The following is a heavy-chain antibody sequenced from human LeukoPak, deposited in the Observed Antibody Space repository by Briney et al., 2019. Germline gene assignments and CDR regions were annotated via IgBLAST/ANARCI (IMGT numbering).Heavy chain of an antibody. CDR3: SRLAPGTVTTDY. V-gene: IGHV1-3*01. Sequence: ASVKVSCKASGYTFTTYAMHWVRQAPGQRLEWMGWINAGNGNTKYSQKFQGRVTITRDTSATTAYMELSSLRSEDTAVYYCSRLAPGTVTTDYWGQGTLVTVSP. CDR1: GYTFTTYA. D-gene: IGHD4-17*01. CDR2: INAGNGNT. J-gene: IGHJ4*02.